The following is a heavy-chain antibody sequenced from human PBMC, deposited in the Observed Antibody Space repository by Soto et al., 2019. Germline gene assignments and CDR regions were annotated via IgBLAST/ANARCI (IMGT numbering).Heavy chain of an antibody. Sequence: QVQLVESGGGVVQPGRSLRLSCAASGFTFSSYGMHWVRQAPGKGLVWVAVISYDGSNKYYAESVKGRFTISRDNSKNTMYLQLNSPGAEETAVYYCAKAPLGPGRASGMAVWGHGTTVTVS. J-gene: IGHJ6*02. V-gene: IGHV3-30*18. CDR3: AKAPLGPGRASGMAV. CDR1: GFTFSSYG. D-gene: IGHD7-27*01. CDR2: ISYDGSNK.